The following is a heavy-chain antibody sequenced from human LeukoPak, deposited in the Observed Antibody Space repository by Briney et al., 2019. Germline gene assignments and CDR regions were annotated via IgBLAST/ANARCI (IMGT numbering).Heavy chain of an antibody. CDR1: GFTFSSYE. V-gene: IGHV3-48*03. CDR2: ISSSGSTI. Sequence: GGSLRLSCAASGFTFSSYEMNWVRQAPGKGLEWVSYISSSGSTIYYAGSVKGRFTISRDNAKNSLYLQMNSLRAEDTAVYYCARDHYSNHYFDYWGQGTLVTVSS. J-gene: IGHJ4*02. CDR3: ARDHYSNHYFDY. D-gene: IGHD4-11*01.